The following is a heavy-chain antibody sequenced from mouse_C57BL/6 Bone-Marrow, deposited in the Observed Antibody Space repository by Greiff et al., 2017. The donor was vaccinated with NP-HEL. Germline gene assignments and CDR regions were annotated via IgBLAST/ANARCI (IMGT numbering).Heavy chain of an antibody. CDR1: GFTFSDYY. J-gene: IGHJ4*01. CDR2: INYDGSST. CDR3: ARDPLAMDY. Sequence: EVKLMESEGGLVQPGSSMKLSCTASGFTFSDYYMAWVRQVPEKGLEWVANINYDGSSTYYLDSLKSRFIISRDNAKNILYLQMSSLKSEDTATYYCARDPLAMDYWGQGTSVTVSS. V-gene: IGHV5-16*01.